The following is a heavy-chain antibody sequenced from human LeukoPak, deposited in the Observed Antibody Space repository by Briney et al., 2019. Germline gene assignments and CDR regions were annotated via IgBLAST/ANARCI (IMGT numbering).Heavy chain of an antibody. CDR2: ISGSGGST. CDR1: GFIFSSYA. CDR3: ARGRGYCSRTTCWYFDY. D-gene: IGHD2-2*01. Sequence: GGSLRLSCAASGFIFSSYAMSWVRQAPGKGLEWVSTISGSGGSTYYADSVKGRFTISRDNAKNSLYLEMISLRAEDTAVYFCARGRGYCSRTTCWYFDYWGQGTLVTVSS. J-gene: IGHJ4*02. V-gene: IGHV3-23*01.